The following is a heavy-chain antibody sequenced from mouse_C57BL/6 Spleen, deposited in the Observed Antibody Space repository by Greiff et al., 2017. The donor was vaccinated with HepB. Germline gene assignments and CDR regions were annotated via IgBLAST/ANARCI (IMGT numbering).Heavy chain of an antibody. CDR1: GFNIKDYY. V-gene: IGHV14-2*01. Sequence: EVQLQQSGAELVKPGASVKLSCTASGFNIKDYYMHWVKQRTEQGLEWIGRIDPEDGEPKYAPKFQGKATITADTSSNTAYLQLSSLTSEDTAVYYCAREGVITTVFDYWGQGTTLTVSS. CDR2: IDPEDGEP. J-gene: IGHJ2*01. CDR3: AREGVITTVFDY. D-gene: IGHD1-1*01.